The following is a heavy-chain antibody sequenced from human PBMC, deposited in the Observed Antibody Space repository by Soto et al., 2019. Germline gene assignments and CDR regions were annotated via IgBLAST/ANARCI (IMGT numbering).Heavy chain of an antibody. D-gene: IGHD3-10*01. Sequence: QVQLVQSGAEVKKPGSSVKVSCKASGGTFSSYAISWVRQAPGQGLEWMGGIIPIFGTANYAQKLQGRVTITADKSTSTAYMELSSLRSEDTAVYYCARSGVRGVSDWYFDLWGRGTLVTVSS. CDR2: IIPIFGTA. CDR3: ARSGVRGVSDWYFDL. CDR1: GGTFSSYA. V-gene: IGHV1-69*06. J-gene: IGHJ2*01.